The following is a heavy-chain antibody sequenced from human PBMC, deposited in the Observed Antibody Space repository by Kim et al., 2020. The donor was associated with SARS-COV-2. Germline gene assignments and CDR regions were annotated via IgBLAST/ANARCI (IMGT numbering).Heavy chain of an antibody. D-gene: IGHD3-10*01. CDR2: IDPSDSYT. CDR3: ARLPVYGSGRNAFDI. J-gene: IGHJ3*02. V-gene: IGHV5-10-1*01. CDR1: GYSFTSYW. Sequence: GESLKISCKGSGYSFTSYWISWVRQMPGKGLEWMGRIDPSDSYTNYSPSFQGHVTISADKSISTAYLQWSSLKASDTAMYYCARLPVYGSGRNAFDIWGQGTMVTVSS.